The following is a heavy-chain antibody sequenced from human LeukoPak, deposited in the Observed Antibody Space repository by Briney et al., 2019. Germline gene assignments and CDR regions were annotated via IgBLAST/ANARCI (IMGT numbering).Heavy chain of an antibody. CDR2: ITDSGSP. CDR1: GDSISSGGHY. V-gene: IGHV4-31*03. Sequence: PSETLSLTCTVSGDSISSGGHYWSWIRHLPGKGLEWIGHITDSGSPYYNPSLESRITTSIDTSKNQLSLKLRSVTAADTAIYLCTRDTIMVRGARYFDYWGQGTLVTVSS. J-gene: IGHJ4*02. D-gene: IGHD3-10*01. CDR3: TRDTIMVRGARYFDY.